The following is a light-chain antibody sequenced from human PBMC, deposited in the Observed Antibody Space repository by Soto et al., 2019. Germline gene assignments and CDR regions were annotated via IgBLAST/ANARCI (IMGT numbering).Light chain of an antibody. CDR3: QQRSNWT. J-gene: IGKJ1*01. Sequence: EIVLTQSPATLSLSPGERATLSCRASQSVSSYLAWYQQKPGQAHRLLIYDASNRATGIPARFSGSVSGTDFTLTISSLEPEDFAVYYCQQRSNWTFGQGTQVEIK. CDR1: QSVSSY. V-gene: IGKV3-11*01. CDR2: DAS.